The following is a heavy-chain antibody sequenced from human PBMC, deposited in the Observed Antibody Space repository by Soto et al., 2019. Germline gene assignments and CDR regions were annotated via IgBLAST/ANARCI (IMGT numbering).Heavy chain of an antibody. V-gene: IGHV3-30*03. J-gene: IGHJ6*02. CDR2: IAFDGSQE. CDR1: GFSFNTSG. CDR3: ATKVRVTNYLYYGMDV. D-gene: IGHD2-21*02. Sequence: QVQLVESGGGVVQPGRALRLSCAASGFSFNTSGMHWVRQAPGKGLEWVAVIAFDGSQEFYGDSVRGRFTISRDNSKNTLFLQMTSLTPEDTAVYYGATKVRVTNYLYYGMDVWGQGTTVTVSS.